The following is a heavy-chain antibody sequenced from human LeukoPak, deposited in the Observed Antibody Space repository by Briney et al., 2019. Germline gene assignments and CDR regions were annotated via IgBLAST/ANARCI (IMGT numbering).Heavy chain of an antibody. V-gene: IGHV3-30*04. D-gene: IGHD6-6*01. Sequence: GGSLRLSCAASGFTFSSYTMHWVRQAPGKGLDWVAVISYDGSNKYYADSVKGRFTISRDNSKNTLYLQMNSLRAEDTAVYYCARDWEYSSSGGAFDIWGQGTMVTVSS. CDR3: ARDWEYSSSGGAFDI. J-gene: IGHJ3*02. CDR2: ISYDGSNK. CDR1: GFTFSSYT.